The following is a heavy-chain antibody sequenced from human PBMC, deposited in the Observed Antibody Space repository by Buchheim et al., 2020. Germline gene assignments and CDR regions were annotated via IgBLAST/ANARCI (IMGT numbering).Heavy chain of an antibody. Sequence: VQLVESGGGLVQPGGSLRLSCAASGFTFSDLWMHWVRQPPGKGLMWVSRINSDGSSTIYGESVKGRFTVSRDNAKNTLYLQMNSLRAEDTGVYYCARDPLLNGGTLDYWGQGT. V-gene: IGHV3-74*01. CDR3: ARDPLLNGGTLDY. J-gene: IGHJ4*02. CDR1: GFTFSDLW. D-gene: IGHD1-1*01. CDR2: INSDGSST.